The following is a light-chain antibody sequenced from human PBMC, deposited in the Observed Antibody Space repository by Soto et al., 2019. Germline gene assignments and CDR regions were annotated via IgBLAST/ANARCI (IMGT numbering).Light chain of an antibody. V-gene: IGLV1-44*01. J-gene: IGLJ3*02. CDR3: AAWDDSLNGVV. CDR2: NNN. CDR1: SSNIGSTT. Sequence: QSVLTQPPSASGTPGQRVTIACSGSSSNIGSTTVKWYQQLPGTAPKLLNYNNNQRPSGVPDRFSGSKSGTSASLAISGLQSEDEADYYCAAWDDSLNGVVFGGGTKVTVL.